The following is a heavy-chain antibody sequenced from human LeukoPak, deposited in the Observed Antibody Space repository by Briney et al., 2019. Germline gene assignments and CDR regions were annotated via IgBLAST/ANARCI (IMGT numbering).Heavy chain of an antibody. V-gene: IGHV1-18*01. D-gene: IGHD3-10*01. J-gene: IGHJ6*03. Sequence: ASVKVSCKASGYTFTSYGISWVRQAPGQGLEWMGWISAYNGNTNYAQKLQGRVTMTTDTSTSTAYMELRSLRSDDTAVYYCAREIGFGDPYYYMDVWGKGTTVTISS. CDR1: GYTFTSYG. CDR3: AREIGFGDPYYYMDV. CDR2: ISAYNGNT.